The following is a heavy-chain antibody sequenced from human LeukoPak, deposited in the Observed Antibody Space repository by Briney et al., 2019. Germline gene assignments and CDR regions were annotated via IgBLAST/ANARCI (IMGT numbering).Heavy chain of an antibody. V-gene: IGHV4-59*01. CDR2: IYYSGST. Sequence: PSETLSLTCTVSGGSISSYYWSWIRQPPGKGLEWIGDIYYSGSTDYNPYLKSRVTISVDTSKNQFSPKVNSVTAADTAVYYCARTSDFWSGYRHYYYYMDVWGKGTTVTVSS. CDR3: ARTSDFWSGYRHYYYYMDV. D-gene: IGHD3-3*01. CDR1: GGSISSYY. J-gene: IGHJ6*03.